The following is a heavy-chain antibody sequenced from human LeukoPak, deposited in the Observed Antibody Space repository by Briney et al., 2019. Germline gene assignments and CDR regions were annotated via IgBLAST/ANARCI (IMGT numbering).Heavy chain of an antibody. J-gene: IGHJ1*01. CDR1: GDSVSSKSAA. Sequence: SQTLSLTCAISGDSVSSKSAAWNWIRQSPSRGPEWLGRTYYRSKWNNEYAVSLKGRITINPDISKNQFSLQLNSVTPEDTAVYYCAILGPPADCWGQGTLVTVSS. D-gene: IGHD3/OR15-3a*01. V-gene: IGHV6-1*01. CDR2: TYYRSKWNN. CDR3: AILGPPADC.